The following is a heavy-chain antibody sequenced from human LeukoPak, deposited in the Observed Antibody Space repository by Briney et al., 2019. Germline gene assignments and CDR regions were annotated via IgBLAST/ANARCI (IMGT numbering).Heavy chain of an antibody. Sequence: SETLSLTCAVSGYSISSGYYWGWIRQPPGKGLEWIGSIYHSGSTYYNPSLKSRVTISVDTSKNQFSLKLSSVTAADTAVYYCARVVEAKDWFDPWGQRPVVTVSS. J-gene: IGHJ5*02. D-gene: IGHD1-26*01. CDR3: ARVVEAKDWFDP. CDR2: IYHSGST. V-gene: IGHV4-38-2*01. CDR1: GYSISSGYY.